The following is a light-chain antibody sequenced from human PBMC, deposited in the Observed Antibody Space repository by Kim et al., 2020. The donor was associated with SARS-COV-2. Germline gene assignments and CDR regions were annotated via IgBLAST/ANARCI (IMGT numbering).Light chain of an antibody. CDR2: EDN. CDR1: GGSIDGNS. V-gene: IGLV6-57*02. Sequence: KTVSISCTGSGGSIDGNSVQWCRQRPGSAPTILIYEDNQRPSGVPARISGSVDSSSNSASLTISGLKPEDEADYYCQSYDSNNHVIFGGGTQLTVL. CDR3: QSYDSNNHVI. J-gene: IGLJ2*01.